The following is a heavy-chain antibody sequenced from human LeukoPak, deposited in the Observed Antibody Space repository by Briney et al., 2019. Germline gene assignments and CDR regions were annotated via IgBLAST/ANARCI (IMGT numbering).Heavy chain of an antibody. Sequence: SETLSLTCAVYGGSFSGYYWSWIRQPPGKGLEWIGEINHSGSTNYNPSLESRVTISVDTSKNQFSLKLSSVTAADTAVYYCARRITIFGVVIKDAFDIWGQGTMVTVSS. J-gene: IGHJ3*02. V-gene: IGHV4-34*01. CDR2: INHSGST. D-gene: IGHD3-3*01. CDR1: GGSFSGYY. CDR3: ARRITIFGVVIKDAFDI.